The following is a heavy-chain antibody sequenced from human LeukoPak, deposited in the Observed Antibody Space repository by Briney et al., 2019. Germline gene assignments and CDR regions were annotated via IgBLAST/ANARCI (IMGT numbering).Heavy chain of an antibody. CDR1: GGSISSYY. J-gene: IGHJ6*03. V-gene: IGHV4-59*12. CDR3: ARVVGSSWSKYYYYYMDV. D-gene: IGHD6-13*01. Sequence: KPSETLSLTCTVSGGSISSYYWSWIRQPPGKGLEWIGYIYYSGSTNYNPSLKSRVTISVDTSKDQFSLKLSSVTAADTAVYYCARVVGSSWSKYYYYYMDVWGKGTTVTVSS. CDR2: IYYSGST.